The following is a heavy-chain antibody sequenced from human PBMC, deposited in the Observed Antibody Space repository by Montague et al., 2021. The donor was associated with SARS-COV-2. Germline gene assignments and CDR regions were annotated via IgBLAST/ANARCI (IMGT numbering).Heavy chain of an antibody. CDR3: ARRPAPLPHLDWSQRYFDYYGLDV. D-gene: IGHD3/OR15-3a*01. CDR1: GDSYNPRGQSFNNNH. J-gene: IGHJ6*02. V-gene: IGHV4-34*12. CDR2: IKRGDT. Sequence: SETLSLTCAVYGDSYNPRGQSFNNNHWGWISQLQGKGLEWIGDIKRGDTKYNPSLGSRVTISEDTAKKQFYLMLTSVTAADTGVNYCARRPAPLPHLDWSQRYFDYYGLDVWGQGTAVTVS.